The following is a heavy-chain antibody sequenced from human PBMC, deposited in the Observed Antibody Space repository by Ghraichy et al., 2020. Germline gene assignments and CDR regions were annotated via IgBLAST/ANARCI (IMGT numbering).Heavy chain of an antibody. V-gene: IGHV1-46*01. CDR2: INPSGGST. CDR1: GYTFTSYY. D-gene: IGHD2-2*01. Sequence: ASVKVSCKASGYTFTSYYMHWVRQAPGQGLEWMGIINPSGGSTSYAQKFQGRVTMARDTSTSTVYMELSSLRSEDTAVYYCARSRLGSIVVVPAAMARFDPWGQETLVTVSS. CDR3: ARSRLGSIVVVPAAMARFDP. J-gene: IGHJ5*02.